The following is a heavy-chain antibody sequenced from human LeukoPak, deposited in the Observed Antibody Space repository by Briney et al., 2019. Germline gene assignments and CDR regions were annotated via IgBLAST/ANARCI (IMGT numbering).Heavy chain of an antibody. CDR3: AREHIVVVVAATHYYGMNV. V-gene: IGHV3-11*01. CDR1: GFTFSDYY. D-gene: IGHD2-15*01. J-gene: IGHJ6*02. Sequence: GGSLRLSCAASGFTFSDYYMSWIRQAPGKGLEWVSYISSSGSTIYYADSVKGRFTISRDNAKNSLYLQMNSLRAEDTAVYYCAREHIVVVVAATHYYGMNVWGQGTTVTVSS. CDR2: ISSSGSTI.